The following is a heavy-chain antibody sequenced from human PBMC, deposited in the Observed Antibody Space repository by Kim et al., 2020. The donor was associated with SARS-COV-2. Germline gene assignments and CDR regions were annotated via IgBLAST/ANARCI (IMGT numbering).Heavy chain of an antibody. CDR3: ANVHQTFFGVVIFWWFDP. V-gene: IGHV3-23*01. Sequence: KGRFTIARDNSKNTLYLQMHSLRAEDTAVYYCANVHQTFFGVVIFWWFDPWGQGTLVTVSS. J-gene: IGHJ5*02. D-gene: IGHD3-3*01.